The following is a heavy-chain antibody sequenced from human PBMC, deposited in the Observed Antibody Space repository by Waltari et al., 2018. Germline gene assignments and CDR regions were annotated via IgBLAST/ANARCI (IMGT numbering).Heavy chain of an antibody. CDR1: GFTFRNSW. CDR3: SVSLNY. J-gene: IGHJ4*02. V-gene: IGHV3-7*01. CDR2: IKHDASES. Sequence: EVQLVESGGGLVQPGGSLRLSCAASGFTFRNSWMDWVRQAPGKGLEWVANIKHDASESHYVDSGKGRFTISRDNAQNLLYLQMNSLRAGDTAVYYCSVSLNYWGQGTLVTVSS.